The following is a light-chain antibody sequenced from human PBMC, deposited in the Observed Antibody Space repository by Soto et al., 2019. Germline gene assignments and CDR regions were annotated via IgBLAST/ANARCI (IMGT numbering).Light chain of an antibody. CDR3: AAWDDSLSGVV. Sequence: QSFLTQPPSASGTPGRRVTISCSGTSTNIGRNPVYWYQQLPGTAPKLLIYGNDQRPSGVPDRFSGSKSGASASLAISGLRSEDEADYYCAAWDDSLSGVVFGGGTMVTVL. V-gene: IGLV1-47*02. CDR1: STNIGRNP. J-gene: IGLJ2*01. CDR2: GND.